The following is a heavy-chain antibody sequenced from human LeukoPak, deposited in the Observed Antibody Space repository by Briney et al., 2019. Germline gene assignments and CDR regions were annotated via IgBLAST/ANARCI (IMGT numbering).Heavy chain of an antibody. CDR1: GFAFSHHA. V-gene: IGHV3-30*02. Sequence: PGGSLRLSCAASGFAFSHHAMHWVRQAPGKGLEWVAFIRFDGSNKYYAESMKGRFTISRDNANNTLHLQMNSLRAEDTAVYYCARDYPPCSSTSCHNYYYYMDVWGKGTTVTVSS. D-gene: IGHD2-2*01. CDR2: IRFDGSNK. CDR3: ARDYPPCSSTSCHNYYYYMDV. J-gene: IGHJ6*03.